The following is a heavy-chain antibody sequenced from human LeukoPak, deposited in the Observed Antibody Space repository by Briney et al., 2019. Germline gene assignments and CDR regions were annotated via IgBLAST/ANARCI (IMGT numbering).Heavy chain of an antibody. Sequence: GSLRLSCAASGFTFSTCAINWVRQAPGKGLEWVSAISGSGSKTFYADSVKGRFTISRDNPKNTLYLQMNSLRPEDTAVYYCVKEPRGYSFSFDIWGQGTMVTVSS. V-gene: IGHV3-23*01. CDR2: ISGSGSKT. CDR3: VKEPRGYSFSFDI. CDR1: GFTFSTCA. J-gene: IGHJ3*02. D-gene: IGHD5-18*01.